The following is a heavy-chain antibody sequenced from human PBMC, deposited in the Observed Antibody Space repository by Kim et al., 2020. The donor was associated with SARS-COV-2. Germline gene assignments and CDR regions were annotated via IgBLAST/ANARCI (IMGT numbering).Heavy chain of an antibody. Sequence: SPSFQGQVTISTDKSISTAYLQWSSLKASDTAMYYCARRVAVTATWALDYWGQGTLVTVSS. J-gene: IGHJ4*02. CDR3: ARRVAVTATWALDY. V-gene: IGHV5-51*01. D-gene: IGHD6-19*01.